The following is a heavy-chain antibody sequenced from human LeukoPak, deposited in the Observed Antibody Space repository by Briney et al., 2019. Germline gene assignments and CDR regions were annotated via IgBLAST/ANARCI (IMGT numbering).Heavy chain of an antibody. CDR1: GYTFTSYG. J-gene: IGHJ3*02. CDR2: ISAYNGNT. Sequence: ASVKVSCKASGYTFTSYGISWVRQAPGQGLEWMGWISAYNGNTNYAQRLQGRVTMTTDTSTSTAYMELRSLRSDDTAVYYCAREGAVYDIFTGYNDAFDIWGQGTMVTVSS. D-gene: IGHD3-9*01. V-gene: IGHV1-18*01. CDR3: AREGAVYDIFTGYNDAFDI.